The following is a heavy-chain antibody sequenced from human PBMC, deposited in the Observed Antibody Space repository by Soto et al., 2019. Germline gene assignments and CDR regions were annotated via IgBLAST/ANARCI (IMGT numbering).Heavy chain of an antibody. J-gene: IGHJ5*02. D-gene: IGHD3-3*01. CDR1: GFTFSSYE. CDR3: ARGSLTYYDFWSGYYGWFDP. V-gene: IGHV3-48*03. CDR2: ISSSGSTI. Sequence: EVQLVESGGGLVQPGGSLRLSCAASGFTFSSYEMNWVRQAPGKGLEWVSYISSSGSTIYYADSVKGRFTISRDNAKNSLYLQMNSLRAEDTAVYHCARGSLTYYDFWSGYYGWFDPWGQGTLVTVSS.